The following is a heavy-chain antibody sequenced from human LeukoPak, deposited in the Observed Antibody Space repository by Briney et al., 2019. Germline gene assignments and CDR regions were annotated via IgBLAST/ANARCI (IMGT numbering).Heavy chain of an antibody. V-gene: IGHV3-49*04. D-gene: IGHD3-22*01. CDR3: TRTYYDSSGYLFDY. Sequence: GGSLRLSCTASGFTSGFTFGDYAMSWVRQAPGKGLEWVGFIRTKAYGGTTEYAASVKGRLTISRDGSKSIAYLQMNSLKTEDTAVYYCTRTYYDSSGYLFDYWGQGTLVTVSS. CDR1: GFTSGFTFGDYA. CDR2: IRTKAYGGTT. J-gene: IGHJ4*02.